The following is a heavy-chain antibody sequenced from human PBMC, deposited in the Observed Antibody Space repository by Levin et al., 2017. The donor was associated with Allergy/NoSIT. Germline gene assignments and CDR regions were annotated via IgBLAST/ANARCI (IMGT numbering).Heavy chain of an antibody. CDR2: LSYDGSNK. J-gene: IGHJ6*02. D-gene: IGHD3-10*01. CDR1: GFTFSSYA. V-gene: IGHV3-30*18. Sequence: GESLKISCAASGFTFSSYAMHWVRQAPGKGLEWVAVLSYDGSNKYYVDSVKGRFIISRDNSKNTLYLQMNSLRAEDTAVYYCAKGTDWGFGELLGYYYGMDVWGQGTTVTVSS. CDR3: AKGTDWGFGELLGYYYGMDV.